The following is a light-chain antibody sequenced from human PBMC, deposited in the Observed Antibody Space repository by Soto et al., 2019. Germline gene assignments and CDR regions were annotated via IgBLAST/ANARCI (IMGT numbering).Light chain of an antibody. J-gene: IGKJ1*01. CDR2: DAS. CDR3: QQSYSSPRT. CDR1: QDISNY. V-gene: IGKV1-39*01. Sequence: DIQMTHSPSSLSASVVDRVTITFHSSQDISNYLNWYQQKPGKAPKLLIYDASSLQSGVPSRFSGSGYGTDFTLTITSLQSEDFAIYYCQQSYSSPRTFGQGTKVDI.